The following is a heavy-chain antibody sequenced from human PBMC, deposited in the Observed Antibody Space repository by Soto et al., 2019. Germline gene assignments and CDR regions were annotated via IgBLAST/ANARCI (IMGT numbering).Heavy chain of an antibody. CDR2: ISYDGSNK. J-gene: IGHJ4*02. CDR1: GFTFSSYG. CDR3: AKDLGIAAAGGNY. Sequence: GGSLRLSCAASGFTFSSYGMHWVRQAPGKGLEWVAVISYDGSNKYYADSVKGQFTISRDNSKNTLYLQMNSLRAEDTAVYYCAKDLGIAAAGGNYWGQGTLVTVSS. D-gene: IGHD6-13*01. V-gene: IGHV3-30*18.